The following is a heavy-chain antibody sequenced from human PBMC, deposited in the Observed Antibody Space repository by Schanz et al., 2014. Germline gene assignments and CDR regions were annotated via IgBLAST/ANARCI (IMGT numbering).Heavy chain of an antibody. V-gene: IGHV3-11*05. CDR2: ISSGSSYA. CDR3: ARDFDDRRCYGSGYCLGDCMDV. J-gene: IGHJ6*02. D-gene: IGHD3-10*01. Sequence: VQLVESGGGFVQPGGSLGLSCVVSGFTVSSDHMSWVRQAPGKGLEWVSDISSGSSYANYADSVKGRFTISRDNAKNSLYLQMNSLRAEDTAVYYCARDFDDRRCYGSGYCLGDCMDVWGQGTTVTVSS. CDR1: GFTVSSDH.